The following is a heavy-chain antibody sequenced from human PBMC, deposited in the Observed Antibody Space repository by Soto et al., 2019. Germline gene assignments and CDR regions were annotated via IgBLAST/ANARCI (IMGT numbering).Heavy chain of an antibody. Sequence: SETLSLTCTVSGGSISSGDYYWSWIRQPPGKGLEWIGYIYYSGSTYYNPSLKSRVTISVDTSKNQFSLKLSSVTAADTAVYYCARGRWFFGPAAIKSYYYGMDVWGQGTTVTVSS. CDR3: ARGRWFFGPAAIKSYYYGMDV. CDR1: GGSISSGDYY. D-gene: IGHD2-2*01. V-gene: IGHV4-30-4*01. CDR2: IYYSGST. J-gene: IGHJ6*02.